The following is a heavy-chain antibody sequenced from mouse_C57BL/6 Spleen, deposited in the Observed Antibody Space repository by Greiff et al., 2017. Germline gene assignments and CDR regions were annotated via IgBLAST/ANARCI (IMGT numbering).Heavy chain of an antibody. CDR1: GYAFSSSW. CDR2: IYPGDGDT. V-gene: IGHV1-82*01. J-gene: IGHJ3*01. CDR3: ARGGYGYDEFAY. D-gene: IGHD2-2*01. Sequence: VKLQESGPELVKPGASVKISCKASGYAFSSSWMNWVKQRPGKGLEWIGRIYPGDGDTNYNGKFKGKATLTADKSSSTAYMQLSSLTSEDSAVYFCARGGYGYDEFAYWGQGTLVTVSA.